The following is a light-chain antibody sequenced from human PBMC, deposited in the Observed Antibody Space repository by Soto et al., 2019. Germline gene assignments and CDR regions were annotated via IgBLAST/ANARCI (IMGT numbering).Light chain of an antibody. V-gene: IGLV2-23*01. J-gene: IGLJ1*01. CDR1: SSAVGSYRL. CDR3: CSSAPSRTVV. Sequence: QSVLTQPASVSGSPGQSITISCTGSSSAVGSYRLVSWYQCHPGNVPKLIIYEGSKRPSGVSNRFSGSEPGNTASLTISGLQAEDEADYYCCSSAPSRTVVFGTGTKVTAL. CDR2: EGS.